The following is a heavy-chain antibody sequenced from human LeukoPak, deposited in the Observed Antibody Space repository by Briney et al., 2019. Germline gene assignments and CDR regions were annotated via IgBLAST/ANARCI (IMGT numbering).Heavy chain of an antibody. D-gene: IGHD1-26*01. Sequence: PGGSLRLSCVGSGFTLNNAWMNWVRQAPGKGLEWVGRIKDMAHGATIDYAAAVKGRFTLSRDDSKNTLYLQMNSLKTEDTAVYYCTARGPDSDSSVAYGGQGTLVTVSS. CDR2: IKDMAHGATI. CDR1: GFTLNNAW. V-gene: IGHV3-15*07. CDR3: TARGPDSDSSVAY. J-gene: IGHJ4*02.